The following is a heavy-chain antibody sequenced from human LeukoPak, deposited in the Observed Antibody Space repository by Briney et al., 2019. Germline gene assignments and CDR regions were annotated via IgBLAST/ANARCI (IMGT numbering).Heavy chain of an antibody. D-gene: IGHD4-23*01. CDR3: ARSGYGGNSFDY. V-gene: IGHV1-8*02. CDR1: GYTFTSYD. CDR2: MNPKSGNT. Sequence: ASVKVSCKASGYTFTSYDINWVRQATGHRLEGRGWMNPKSGNTGYAQKFQGRVNMTRNTSISTAYMELSSLRSEDPAVYYWARSGYGGNSFDYWGQGTLVTVPS. J-gene: IGHJ4*02.